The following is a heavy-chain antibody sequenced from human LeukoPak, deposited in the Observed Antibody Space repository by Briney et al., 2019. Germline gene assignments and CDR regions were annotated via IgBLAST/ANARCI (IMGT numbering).Heavy chain of an antibody. Sequence: SETLSLTCAVYGGSFSGFYWSWIRHVPGKGLEWIGEINYTGSTSYNPSLKSRVTISVDTSQNQFSLKLSSVTAADTAVYYCARALDILTAYFDYWGQGTLVTVSS. CDR1: GGSFSGFY. J-gene: IGHJ4*02. D-gene: IGHD3-9*01. CDR2: INYTGST. V-gene: IGHV4-34*01. CDR3: ARALDILTAYFDY.